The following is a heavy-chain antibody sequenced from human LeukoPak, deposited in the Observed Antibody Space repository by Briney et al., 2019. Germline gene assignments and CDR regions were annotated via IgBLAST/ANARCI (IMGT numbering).Heavy chain of an antibody. V-gene: IGHV4-59*01. Sequence: SETLSLTCTVSGGSISSYYWSWIRQPPGKGLEWIGYIYYSGSTNYNPSLKRRVTISVDTSKNQFSLKLSSVTAADTAVYYCARAATQRGYSYGPLLWVRETVLTVSS. D-gene: IGHD5-18*01. CDR3: ARAATQRGYSYGPLL. CDR2: IYYSGST. J-gene: IGHJ4*02. CDR1: GGSISSYY.